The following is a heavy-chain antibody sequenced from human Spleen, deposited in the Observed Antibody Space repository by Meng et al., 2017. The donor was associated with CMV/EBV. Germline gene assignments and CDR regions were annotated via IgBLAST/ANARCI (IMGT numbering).Heavy chain of an antibody. V-gene: IGHV3-NL1*01. CDR3: AKGGIGYGTPMAFDI. CDR1: KFTFSTYG. J-gene: IGHJ3*02. D-gene: IGHD5-18*01. CDR2: IYSGGSST. Sequence: GESLKISCAASKFTFSTYGMHWVRQAPGKGLEWVSIIYSGGSSTYYADSVKGRFTISRDNSKNTLYLQMNSLRAEDTAVYYCAKGGIGYGTPMAFDIWGQGTMVTVSS.